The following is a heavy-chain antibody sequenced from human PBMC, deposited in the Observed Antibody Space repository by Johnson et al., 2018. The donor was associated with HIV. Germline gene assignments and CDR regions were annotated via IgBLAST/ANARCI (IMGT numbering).Heavy chain of an antibody. Sequence: EVQLVESGGGLVQPGGSLRLSCAASGFTFSSYWMSWVRQAPGKGLEWVANIKQDGSEKYYVDSVKGRFTISRDNAKNTLYLQMNSLRVDDTALYYCARASHYADAFDIWGQGTMVTVSS. CDR3: ARASHYADAFDI. J-gene: IGHJ3*02. D-gene: IGHD2-2*01. V-gene: IGHV3-7*03. CDR2: IKQDGSEK. CDR1: GFTFSSYW.